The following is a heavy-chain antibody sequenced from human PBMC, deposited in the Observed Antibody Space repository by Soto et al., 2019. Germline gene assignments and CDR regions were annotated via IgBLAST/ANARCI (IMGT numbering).Heavy chain of an antibody. Sequence: ASVKVSCKASGYTFTSYGISWVRQAPGQGLEWMGWISAYNGNANYAQMLQGRVTMTTDTSTSTAYMELRSLRSDDTAVYYCARGGVAGMRRGDAFDIWGQGAMVTVS. CDR2: ISAYNGNA. D-gene: IGHD6-19*01. V-gene: IGHV1-18*01. CDR1: GYTFTSYG. J-gene: IGHJ3*02. CDR3: ARGGVAGMRRGDAFDI.